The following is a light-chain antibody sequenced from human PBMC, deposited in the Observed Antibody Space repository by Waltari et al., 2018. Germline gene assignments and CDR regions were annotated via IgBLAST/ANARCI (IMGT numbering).Light chain of an antibody. J-gene: IGLJ1*01. CDR1: SSDVGGYKY. V-gene: IGLV2-14*01. CDR3: SSYTSSSTL. CDR2: DVS. Sequence: QSALTQPASVSGSPGQSITISCTGTSSDVGGYKYYSWYQQHPGKAPKLMIYDVSNRPSGVSNLFSGSKSGTTASLTISGLQAEDEADYYCSSYTSSSTLFGTGTKVTVL.